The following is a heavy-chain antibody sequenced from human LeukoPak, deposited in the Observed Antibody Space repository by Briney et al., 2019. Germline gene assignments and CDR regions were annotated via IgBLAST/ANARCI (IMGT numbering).Heavy chain of an antibody. J-gene: IGHJ4*02. D-gene: IGHD1-7*01. CDR1: GFSFSDYW. CDR2: IKQDGSEK. Sequence: GGSLRLSCAASGFSFSDYWMTWVRQAPEKGLEWVAHIKQDGSEKYYVDSIKGRFTISRDNAKNLVYLQMNSLRAEDTAVYYCARGWNYAFRFDYWGQGTLVTVSS. CDR3: ARGWNYAFRFDY. V-gene: IGHV3-7*01.